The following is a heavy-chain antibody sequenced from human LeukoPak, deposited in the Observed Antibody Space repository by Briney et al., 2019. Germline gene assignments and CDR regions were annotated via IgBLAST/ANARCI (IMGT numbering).Heavy chain of an antibody. V-gene: IGHV4-31*03. D-gene: IGHD3-10*01. J-gene: IGHJ5*02. CDR2: IYYSGST. CDR1: GGSISSGGYY. CDR3: ARGVGFFTMVRGVIMSDNWFDP. Sequence: SQTLSLTCTVSGGSISSGGYYWSWIRQHPGKGLEWIGYIYYSGSTYYNPSLKSRVTISVDTSKNQFSLKLSSVTAADTAAYYCARGVGFFTMVRGVIMSDNWFDPWGQGTLVTVSS.